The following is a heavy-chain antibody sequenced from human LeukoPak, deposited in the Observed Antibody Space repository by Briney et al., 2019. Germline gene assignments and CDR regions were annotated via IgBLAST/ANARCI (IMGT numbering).Heavy chain of an antibody. CDR2: IYPGDSDT. Sequence: KLGESLKISCQGSGSIFTSYWIGWVRQMPGKGLEWMGIIYPGDSDTRYSPSFQGQVTISADKSISTAYLQWSSLKASDTAMYYCARSIAAAGYNWFDPWGQGTLVTVSS. CDR1: GSIFTSYW. D-gene: IGHD6-13*01. V-gene: IGHV5-51*01. CDR3: ARSIAAAGYNWFDP. J-gene: IGHJ5*02.